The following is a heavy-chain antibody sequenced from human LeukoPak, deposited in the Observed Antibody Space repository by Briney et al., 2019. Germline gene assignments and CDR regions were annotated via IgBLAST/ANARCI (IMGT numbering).Heavy chain of an antibody. CDR3: ARDTGGGYSCYDC. J-gene: IGHJ4*02. D-gene: IGHD5-18*01. CDR1: GFTFCSYW. V-gene: IGHV3-7*01. CDR2: IKQDGSEK. Sequence: QPGGSLRLSCAASGFTFCSYWMTWIRQAPGRGLEWVANIKQDGSEKYYVDSVKGRFTISRDNAKNSLYLQMNSLRAEDTAVYYCARDTGGGYSCYDCWGQGTLVTVSS.